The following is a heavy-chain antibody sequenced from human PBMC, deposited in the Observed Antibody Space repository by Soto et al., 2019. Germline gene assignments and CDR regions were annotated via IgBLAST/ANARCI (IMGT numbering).Heavy chain of an antibody. D-gene: IGHD6-6*01. Sequence: GGSLRLSCAASKFTFSSYGMHWVRQAPGKGLEWVAVIWSDGTDKFYADSVKGRFTISRDNSKNIMYLQMDSLRAEDTATYYCARANGIAAVYFDYWGLGTLVTVSS. V-gene: IGHV3-33*01. CDR1: KFTFSSYG. CDR2: IWSDGTDK. J-gene: IGHJ4*02. CDR3: ARANGIAAVYFDY.